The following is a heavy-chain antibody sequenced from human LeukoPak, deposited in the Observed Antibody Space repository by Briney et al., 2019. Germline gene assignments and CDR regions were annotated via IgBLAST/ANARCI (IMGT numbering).Heavy chain of an antibody. D-gene: IGHD2-15*01. J-gene: IGHJ3*02. CDR2: ISPSGGST. Sequence: APVKVSCKASGYTFTTYYIHWVRQAPGQGLEWMGIISPSGGSTSYAQKFQGRVTMTRDTSTSTVYMELSSLRSEDTAVYYCASGREYCSGGSCYSSDDAFDIWGQGTMVTVSS. CDR1: GYTFTTYY. CDR3: ASGREYCSGGSCYSSDDAFDI. V-gene: IGHV1-46*01.